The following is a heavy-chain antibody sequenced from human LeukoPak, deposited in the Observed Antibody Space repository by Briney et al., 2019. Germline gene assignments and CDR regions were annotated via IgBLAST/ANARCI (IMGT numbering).Heavy chain of an antibody. Sequence: SETLSLTCTVSGDSISNNGYYWGWIRQPPGKGLEWIGSIYYSGSTYYNPSLKRRVTISVGTSKNQFSLKLTSVTAADTAVYYCARQAGVRDFDYWGQGTLVTVSS. J-gene: IGHJ4*02. D-gene: IGHD3-10*01. V-gene: IGHV4-39*01. CDR3: ARQAGVRDFDY. CDR1: GDSISNNGYY. CDR2: IYYSGST.